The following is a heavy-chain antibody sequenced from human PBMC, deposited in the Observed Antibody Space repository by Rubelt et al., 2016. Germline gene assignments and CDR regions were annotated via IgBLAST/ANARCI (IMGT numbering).Heavy chain of an antibody. Sequence: QVQLVQSGAEVKEPGASIKVSCKTSGYSFKRYAISWVRQAPGQGLEWMGWISTYNGDTNYAQKLQGRVTMTTDTSTSTAYMELRSLRSDDTAVYYCATTSSLDWNYYHADRDDAFDIWGQGTMVTVSS. CDR2: ISTYNGDT. V-gene: IGHV1-18*01. D-gene: IGHD1-7*01. CDR1: GYSFKRYA. J-gene: IGHJ3*02. CDR3: ATTSSLDWNYYHADRDDAFDI.